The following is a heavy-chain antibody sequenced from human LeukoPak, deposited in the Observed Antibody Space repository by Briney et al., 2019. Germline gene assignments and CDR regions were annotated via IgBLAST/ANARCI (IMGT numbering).Heavy chain of an antibody. CDR3: AKGSCSSTNCYLSDY. CDR1: GFTFYDYA. CDR2: ISWNSGSI. D-gene: IGHD2-2*01. J-gene: IGHJ4*02. Sequence: PGGSLRLSCAASGFTFYDYAMHWVRQAPGKGLEWVSGISWNSGSIVYADSVKGRFTISRDNAKNSLYLQMNSLIPEDMALYYCAKGSCSSTNCYLSDYWGQGTLVTVSS. V-gene: IGHV3-9*03.